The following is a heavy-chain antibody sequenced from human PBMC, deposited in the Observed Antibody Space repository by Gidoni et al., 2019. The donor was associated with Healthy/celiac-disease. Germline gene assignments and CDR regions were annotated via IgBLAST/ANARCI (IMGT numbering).Heavy chain of an antibody. CDR1: GYSFTSYW. CDR2: IYPGDSDT. J-gene: IGHJ6*03. V-gene: IGHV5-51*01. CDR3: ARMVIDYYYYMDV. Sequence: EVQLVQSGAEVKKPGESLKISCTGSGYSFTSYWIVWVRQMPGKGLEWMGIIYPGDSDTRYSPSFQGQVTISADKSISTAYLQWSSLKASDTAMYYCARMVIDYYYYMDVWGKGTTVTVSS. D-gene: IGHD3-22*01.